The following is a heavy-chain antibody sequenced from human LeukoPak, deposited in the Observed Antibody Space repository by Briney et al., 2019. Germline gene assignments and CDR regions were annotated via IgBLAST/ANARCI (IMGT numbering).Heavy chain of an antibody. J-gene: IGHJ6*02. CDR2: INSDGSAT. CDR3: ASDSPYYGMDV. Sequence: SGGSLRLSCAASGFPFSSYWMHWVRHVPGKGLLWVSRINSDGSATIYADSVRGRFTISRDNAKNTLYLQMSGLRVDDTAVYHCASDSPYYGMDVWGQGTTVTVSS. CDR1: GFPFSSYW. V-gene: IGHV3-74*01.